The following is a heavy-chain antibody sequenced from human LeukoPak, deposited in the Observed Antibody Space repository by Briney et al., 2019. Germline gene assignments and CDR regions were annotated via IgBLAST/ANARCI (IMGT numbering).Heavy chain of an antibody. V-gene: IGHV4-59*01. CDR2: IYYSGST. CDR1: GGSISSYY. J-gene: IGHJ3*02. CDR3: ARARGGPKAAFDI. Sequence: PSETLSLTCTVSGGSISSYYWSWIRQPPGKGLEWIGYIYYSGSTNYNPSFKSRVTISVDTSKNQFSLKLSSVTAADTAVYYCARARGGPKAAFDIWGQGTMVTVSS.